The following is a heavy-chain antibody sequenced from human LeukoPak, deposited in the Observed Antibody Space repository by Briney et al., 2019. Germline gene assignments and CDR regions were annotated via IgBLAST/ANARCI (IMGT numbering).Heavy chain of an antibody. J-gene: IGHJ4*02. Sequence: ASVKVSCKASGYTFNSYDINWVRQATVQALERMGWMKPNRGDTGYAQKFQGRVTLTRNTSIRTAYMELTNLRSEDTAVYYCARGPPESSSSDYWGQGTLVTVSS. D-gene: IGHD6-13*01. CDR1: GYTFNSYD. CDR2: MKPNRGDT. V-gene: IGHV1-8*01. CDR3: ARGPPESSSSDY.